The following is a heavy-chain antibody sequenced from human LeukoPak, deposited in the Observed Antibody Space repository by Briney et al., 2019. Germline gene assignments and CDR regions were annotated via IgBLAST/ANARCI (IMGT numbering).Heavy chain of an antibody. CDR3: ARGRRGYPYYFDY. D-gene: IGHD5-18*01. V-gene: IGHV1-69*05. CDR1: GGTFSSYA. CDR2: IIPIFGTA. J-gene: IGHJ4*02. Sequence: PWASVKVSCKASGGTFSSYAISWVRQAPGQGLEWTGGIIPIFGTANYAQKFQGRVTITTDESTSTAYMELSSLRSEDTAVYYCARGRRGYPYYFDYWGQGTLVTVSS.